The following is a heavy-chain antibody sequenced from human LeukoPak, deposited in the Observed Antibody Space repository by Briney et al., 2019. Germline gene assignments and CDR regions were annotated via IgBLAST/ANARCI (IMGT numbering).Heavy chain of an antibody. CDR1: GGTFSSYA. V-gene: IGHV1-69*01. CDR3: AAGEGSEDLYYFDY. D-gene: IGHD3-16*01. Sequence: SVKVSCKASGGTFSSYAISWVRQAPGQGLEWMGGIIPIFGTANYAQKFQGRVTITADESTSTAYMELSSLRSEDTAVYYCAAGEGSEDLYYFDYWGQGTLVTVSS. CDR2: IIPIFGTA. J-gene: IGHJ4*02.